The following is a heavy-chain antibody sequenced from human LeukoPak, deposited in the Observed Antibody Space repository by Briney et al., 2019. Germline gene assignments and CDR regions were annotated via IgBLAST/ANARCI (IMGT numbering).Heavy chain of an antibody. CDR1: GGSISSYY. J-gene: IGHJ6*03. Sequence: PSETLSLTCTVSGGSISSYYWSWIRQPPGKGLEWIGYISYSGSTNYNPSLKSRVTISVDTSKNQFSLKLSSVTASDTAVYFCARGRGSSSTWYSTYYYYFYMDVWGKGTTVTVSS. D-gene: IGHD1-1*01. CDR3: ARGRGSSSTWYSTYYYYFYMDV. V-gene: IGHV4-59*01. CDR2: ISYSGST.